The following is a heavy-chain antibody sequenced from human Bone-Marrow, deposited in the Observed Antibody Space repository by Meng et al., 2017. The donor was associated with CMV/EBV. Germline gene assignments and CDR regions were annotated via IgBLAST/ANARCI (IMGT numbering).Heavy chain of an antibody. CDR2: IYYSGST. CDR3: ARGGGIVVVPAAIREKEFDP. Sequence: GSLRLSCTVSGASVSSSSFYWGWVRQPPGKGLEWIGYIYYSGSTNYNPSLKSRVTISVDTSKNQFSLKLSSVTAADTAVYYCARGGGIVVVPAAIREKEFDPWGQGTLVTVSS. D-gene: IGHD2-2*02. V-gene: IGHV4-61*01. J-gene: IGHJ5*02. CDR1: GASVSSSSFY.